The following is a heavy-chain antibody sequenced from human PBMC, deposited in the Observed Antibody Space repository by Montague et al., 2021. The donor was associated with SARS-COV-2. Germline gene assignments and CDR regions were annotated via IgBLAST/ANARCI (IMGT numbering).Heavy chain of an antibody. D-gene: IGHD1-1*01. J-gene: IGHJ4*02. Sequence: CAISGDSVSSNSAAWNWIRQSPSGGLEWLGRTYYRSKWYTDYAPSVKTRITITPDTSNNQFSLHLNSVTPGDTAVYYCAREGTVPGPRGIYIDDWGQGTLVTVSS. CDR1: GDSVSSNSAA. CDR2: TYYRSKWYT. V-gene: IGHV6-1*01. CDR3: AREGTVPGPRGIYIDD.